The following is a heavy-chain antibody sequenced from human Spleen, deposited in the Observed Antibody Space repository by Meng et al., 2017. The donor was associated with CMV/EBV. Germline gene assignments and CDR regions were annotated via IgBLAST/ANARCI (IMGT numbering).Heavy chain of an antibody. D-gene: IGHD3-16*01. J-gene: IGHJ4*02. V-gene: IGHV1-2*02. Sequence: LVRAGAWGKKPGASVKVSCKASGYTFTSYGISWVRQAPGQGLEWMGWINPSSGGTNYAQKFQGRVTMTRDTSISTAYMELSRLRSDDTAVYYCARDRRGGPLDYWGQGTLVTVSS. CDR3: ARDRRGGPLDY. CDR2: INPSSGGT. CDR1: GYTFTSYG.